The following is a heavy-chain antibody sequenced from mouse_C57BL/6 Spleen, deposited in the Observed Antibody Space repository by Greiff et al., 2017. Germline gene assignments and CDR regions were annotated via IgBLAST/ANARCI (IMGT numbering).Heavy chain of an antibody. CDR1: GYTFTSYG. CDR3: ASSNYATEYFDV. D-gene: IGHD2-5*01. V-gene: IGHV1-81*01. CDR2: IYPRSGNT. Sequence: QVQLQQSGAELARPGASVKLSCKASGYTFTSYGISWVKQRAGQGLEWIGDIYPRSGNTNYNEKFKGKATLTADKSSSTAYMELSSLTSEDSAVYFCASSNYATEYFDVWGKGTTVTVSS. J-gene: IGHJ1*03.